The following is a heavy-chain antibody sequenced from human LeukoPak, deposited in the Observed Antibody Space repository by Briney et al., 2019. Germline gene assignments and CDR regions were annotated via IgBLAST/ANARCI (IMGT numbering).Heavy chain of an antibody. J-gene: IGHJ4*02. V-gene: IGHV3-9*01. CDR1: GFTFDDYA. CDR3: AKDLGLYYYDSSGSDY. D-gene: IGHD3-22*01. CDR2: ISWNSGSI. Sequence: GGSLRLSCAASGFTFDDYAMHWVRQAPGKGLEWVSGISWNSGSIGYADSVKGRFTISRDNAKNSLYLQMNSLRAEDTALYYCAKDLGLYYYDSSGSDYWGQGTLVTVSS.